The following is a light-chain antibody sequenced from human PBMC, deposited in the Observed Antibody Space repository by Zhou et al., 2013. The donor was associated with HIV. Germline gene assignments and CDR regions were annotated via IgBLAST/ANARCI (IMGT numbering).Light chain of an antibody. CDR2: DVS. CDR3: QQYGSSPRT. CDR1: QSVNNNY. V-gene: IGKV3-20*01. Sequence: IMLTQSPATLSLSPGERATLSCRAGQSVNNNYLAWYQQKPGQAPRLLIHDVSFRAAGIPDRFSGSGSETDFTLSISRLEPEDFAVYYCQQYGSSPRTFGQGTKVEIK. J-gene: IGKJ1*01.